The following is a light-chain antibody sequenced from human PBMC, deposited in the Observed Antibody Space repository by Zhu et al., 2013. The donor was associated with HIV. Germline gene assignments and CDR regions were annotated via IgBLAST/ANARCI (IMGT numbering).Light chain of an antibody. CDR3: SSYTSSSTYV. J-gene: IGLJ1*01. Sequence: QSALTQPASVSGSPGQSITISCTGTSSDVGSYNLVSWYQQRPGKAPKLIIYEVSNRPSGVSNRFSGSKSGNTASLTISGLQAEDEADYYCSSYTSSSTYVFGTGTKVTVL. CDR1: SSDVGSYNL. V-gene: IGLV2-14*02. CDR2: EVS.